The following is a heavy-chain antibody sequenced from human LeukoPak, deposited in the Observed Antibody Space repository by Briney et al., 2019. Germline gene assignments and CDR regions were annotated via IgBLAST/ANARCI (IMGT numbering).Heavy chain of an antibody. Sequence: ASVKVSCKTSGFSFPNYYMHWVRQAPGQGLEWMGIINPNSGHTVYAQKFRGRVTMIRDTSTTTVDMELSGLRSDDTAVYYCARAAQLLYGISNWFDPWGQGTLVTVSS. J-gene: IGHJ5*02. CDR3: ARAAQLLYGISNWFDP. V-gene: IGHV1-46*01. CDR2: INPNSGHT. CDR1: GFSFPNYY. D-gene: IGHD2-2*02.